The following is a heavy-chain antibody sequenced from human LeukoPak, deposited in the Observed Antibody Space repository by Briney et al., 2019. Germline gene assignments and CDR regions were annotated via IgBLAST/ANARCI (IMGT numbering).Heavy chain of an antibody. D-gene: IGHD3-3*01. J-gene: IGHJ5*02. CDR3: ARSKTPRSSTIFGVVIKGGVFDP. V-gene: IGHV1-46*01. CDR2: INPSDGAA. CDR1: GYTFSTYY. Sequence: GASAKVSCKASGYTFSTYYLHWLRQAPGQGLEWLGIINPSDGAASYAQKFQGRVTLTADTSTSTVYMELLSLRSEDTAMYYCARSKTPRSSTIFGVVIKGGVFDPWGQGTLVTVSS.